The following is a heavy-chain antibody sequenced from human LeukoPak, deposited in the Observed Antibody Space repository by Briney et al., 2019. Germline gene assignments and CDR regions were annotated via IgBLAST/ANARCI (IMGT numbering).Heavy chain of an antibody. Sequence: GGSLRLSCAASGFTFSSYAMSWVRQAPGKGLEWVSAISGSGGSTYYADPVKGRFTISRDNSKNTLYLQMNSLRAEDTAVYYCAKDERFNDAFDIWGQGTMVTVSS. CDR3: AKDERFNDAFDI. D-gene: IGHD6-25*01. J-gene: IGHJ3*02. V-gene: IGHV3-23*01. CDR1: GFTFSSYA. CDR2: ISGSGGST.